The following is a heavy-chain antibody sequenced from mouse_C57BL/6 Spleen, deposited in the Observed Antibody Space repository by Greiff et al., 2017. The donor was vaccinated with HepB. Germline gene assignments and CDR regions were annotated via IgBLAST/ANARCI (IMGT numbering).Heavy chain of an antibody. CDR3: ARGHYESWFAY. D-gene: IGHD2-4*01. CDR2: ISYDGSN. Sequence: DVQLQESGPGLVKPSQSLSLTCSVTGYSITSGYYWNWIRQFPGNKLEWMGYISYDGSNNYNPSFKNRISITRDTSKNQFFLKLNSVTTEDTATYYCARGHYESWFAYWGQGTLVTVSA. J-gene: IGHJ3*01. CDR1: GYSITSGYY. V-gene: IGHV3-6*01.